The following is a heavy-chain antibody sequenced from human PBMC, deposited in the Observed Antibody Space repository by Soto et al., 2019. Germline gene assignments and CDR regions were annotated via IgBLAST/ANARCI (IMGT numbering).Heavy chain of an antibody. CDR2: IYYSGST. D-gene: IGHD3-10*01. V-gene: IGHV4-39*01. J-gene: IGHJ4*02. CDR3: ARHRGFFYGSGSYYIDY. Sequence: TSETLSLTCSVSGGSISSSLYYWAWIRQPPGKGLEWIGSIYYSGSTYYNPSLKSRVTISVDTSKNQFSLKLSSVIAADTAMFYCARHRGFFYGSGSYYIDYWGQGTLVTVSS. CDR1: GGSISSSLYY.